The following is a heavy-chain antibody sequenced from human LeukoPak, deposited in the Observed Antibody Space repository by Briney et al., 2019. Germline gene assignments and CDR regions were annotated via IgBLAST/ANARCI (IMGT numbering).Heavy chain of an antibody. CDR1: GFIFSNYG. V-gene: IGHV3-30*18. J-gene: IGHJ4*02. D-gene: IGHD2-15*01. CDR2: ISYDGSNK. Sequence: PGRSLRLSCAASGFIFSNYGMHWVRQAPGKGLEWVAVISYDGSNKYYADSVKGRFTISRDNSKNTLYLQMNSLRAEDTAVYYCAKGRSVVVAALLDYWGQGTLVTVSS. CDR3: AKGRSVVVAALLDY.